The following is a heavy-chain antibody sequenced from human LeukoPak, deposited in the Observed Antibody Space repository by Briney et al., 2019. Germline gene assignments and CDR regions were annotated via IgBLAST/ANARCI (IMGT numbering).Heavy chain of an antibody. D-gene: IGHD2-2*01. CDR1: QFTFSSYW. Sequence: PGGSLRLSCAASQFTFSSYWMSWVRQAPGKGLEWVANIKQDGSEKYYVDSVKGRFTISRDSAKNSLYLQMNSLRAEDTAVYYCARWGRDIVVVPAASSAYYYYYYMDVWGKGTTVTISS. CDR2: IKQDGSEK. J-gene: IGHJ6*03. CDR3: ARWGRDIVVVPAASSAYYYYYYMDV. V-gene: IGHV3-7*01.